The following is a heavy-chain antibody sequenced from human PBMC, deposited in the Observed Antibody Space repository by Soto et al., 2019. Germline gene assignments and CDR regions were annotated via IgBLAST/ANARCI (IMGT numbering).Heavy chain of an antibody. CDR3: ARVQGGGGAMVHNY. D-gene: IGHD5-18*01. Sequence: SETLSLTCTVSGGSITSSSYYWGWIRQPPGKGLEWIGNIYYSGSTYYNPSLKSRVTISVDTSKNQFSLKLSSVTAADTAVYYCARVQGGGGAMVHNYWGQGTLVTVSS. V-gene: IGHV4-39*07. CDR2: IYYSGST. J-gene: IGHJ4*02. CDR1: GGSITSSSYY.